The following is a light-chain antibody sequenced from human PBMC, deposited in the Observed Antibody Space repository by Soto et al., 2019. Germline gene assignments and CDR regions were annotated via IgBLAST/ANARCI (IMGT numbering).Light chain of an antibody. CDR2: DVN. CDR3: SSYRSSSTYV. V-gene: IGLV2-14*03. CDR1: SSDVGHYNF. Sequence: QSALTQPASVSASPGQSITITCAGTSSDVGHYNFVSWYQQHPGKAPKLILYDVNKRPSGVADRFAGSKSGNTASLTISGLQPEDEADYFCSSYRSSSTYVFGTGTKLTVL. J-gene: IGLJ1*01.